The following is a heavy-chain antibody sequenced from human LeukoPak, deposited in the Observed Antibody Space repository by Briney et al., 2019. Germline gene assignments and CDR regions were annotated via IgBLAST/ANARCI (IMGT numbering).Heavy chain of an antibody. CDR1: GFTFNHYG. CDR2: ISAYSGIT. D-gene: IGHD3-16*01. J-gene: IGHJ6*02. CDR3: ARGGLSTEAHGLDV. V-gene: IGHV1-18*01. Sequence: ASVKVSCKASGFTFNHYGFSWVRQAPGQGLEWMGWISAYSGITNYAQRFRGRLTVTTDTSTSTVYMELGSLRSDDTAIYYCARGGLSTEAHGLDVWGQGATVTVSS.